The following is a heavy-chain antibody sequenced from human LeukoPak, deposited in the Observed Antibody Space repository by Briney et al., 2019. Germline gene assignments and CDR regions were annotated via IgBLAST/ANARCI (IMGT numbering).Heavy chain of an antibody. D-gene: IGHD1-26*01. CDR2: INPNSGGT. J-gene: IGHJ4*02. V-gene: IGHV1-2*06. CDR3: AAEWALVFDY. CDR1: GYTFTGYY. Sequence: EASVKVSCQASGYTFTGYYMHWVRQAPGQGREWMGRINPNSGGTNYEQKSQGRVTMTRDTSISTAYVELSRLRSDDTAVYCCAAEWALVFDYWGQGTLVTVSS.